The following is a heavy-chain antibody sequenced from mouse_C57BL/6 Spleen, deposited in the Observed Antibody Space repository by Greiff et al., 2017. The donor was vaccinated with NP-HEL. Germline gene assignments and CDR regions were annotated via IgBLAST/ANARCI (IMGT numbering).Heavy chain of an antibody. CDR3: ARGDYYGSSFAY. J-gene: IGHJ3*01. V-gene: IGHV1-72*01. CDR2: IDPNSGGT. CDR1: GYTFTSYW. Sequence: VQLQQPGAELVKPGASVKLSCKASGYTFTSYWMHWVKQRPGRGLEWIGRIDPNSGGTKYNEKFKSKATLTVDKPSSTAYMQRSSLTSEDSAVYYCARGDYYGSSFAYWGQGTLVTVSA. D-gene: IGHD1-1*01.